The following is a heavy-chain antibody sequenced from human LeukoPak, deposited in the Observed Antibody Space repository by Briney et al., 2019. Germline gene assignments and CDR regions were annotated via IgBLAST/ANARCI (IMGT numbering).Heavy chain of an antibody. V-gene: IGHV3-48*03. CDR2: ISGSGSII. Sequence: GGSLRLSCAASGATFSSDEMNWVRQAPGKGLEWVSYISGSGSIIYYADSVKGRFTISRDNAKRSLYLQMNSLRAEDTAAYYCVRTYSSGYSFDSWGQGTLVTVSS. CDR3: VRTYSSGYSFDS. D-gene: IGHD3-22*01. CDR1: GATFSSDE. J-gene: IGHJ4*02.